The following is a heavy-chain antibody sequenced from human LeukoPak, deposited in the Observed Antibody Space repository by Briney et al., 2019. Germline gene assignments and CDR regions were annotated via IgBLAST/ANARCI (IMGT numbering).Heavy chain of an antibody. CDR2: IQQNGGGR. Sequence: PGGSLRLSCAASGFNFGSYWMSWVRQAPGKGLEVVAYIQQNGGGRHYVDSVKGRFTISRDNSKNTLYLQMNSLRAEDTAVYYCAKLFSWELLENYFDYWGQGTLVTVSS. V-gene: IGHV3-7*01. J-gene: IGHJ4*02. CDR1: GFNFGSYW. CDR3: AKLFSWELLENYFDY. D-gene: IGHD1-26*01.